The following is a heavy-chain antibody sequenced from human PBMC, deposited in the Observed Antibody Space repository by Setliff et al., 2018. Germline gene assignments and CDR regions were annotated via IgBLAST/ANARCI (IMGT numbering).Heavy chain of an antibody. D-gene: IGHD5-18*01. CDR3: VRDRTAYSYGLDV. J-gene: IGHJ6*02. Sequence: SETLSLTCTASGGSISPYFWSWIRQPPGKGLEWIGYIYHNGNTNFNPSLKTRVTMSVDTSKNQFALNLRSVTAADAAVYYCVRDRTAYSYGLDVWGQGTTVTVSS. V-gene: IGHV4-59*01. CDR1: GGSISPYF. CDR2: IYHNGNT.